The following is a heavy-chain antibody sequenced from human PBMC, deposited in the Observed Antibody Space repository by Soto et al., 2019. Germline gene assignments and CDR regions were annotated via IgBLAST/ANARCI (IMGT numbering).Heavy chain of an antibody. Sequence: EVQLLESGGGLVQPGGSLRLSCAASGFTFNNYAMTWVRQAPGKGLEWVSAISGGGDTTSYADYVKGRFTVSTDGSKNTLYLQMSSLRAEDTALYYCAKGRGGSGSLTPRVDFWGQGTLVTVSS. CDR1: GFTFNNYA. CDR2: ISGGGDTT. J-gene: IGHJ4*02. D-gene: IGHD3-10*01. CDR3: AKGRGGSGSLTPRVDF. V-gene: IGHV3-23*01.